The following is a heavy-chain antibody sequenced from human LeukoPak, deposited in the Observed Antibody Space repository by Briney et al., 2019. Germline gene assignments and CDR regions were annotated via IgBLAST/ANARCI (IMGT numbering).Heavy chain of an antibody. CDR3: ARGVSRGYSYGRYYMDV. V-gene: IGHV4-59*01. CDR2: IYYSGST. CDR1: GGSFSGYY. D-gene: IGHD5-18*01. Sequence: ASETLSLTCAVYGGSFSGYYWSWIRQPPGKGLEWIGYIYYSGSTNNNPSLKSRVTISVDKSKNQISLKLSSVTAADTAVYYCARGVSRGYSYGRYYMDVWGKGTTVTVSS. J-gene: IGHJ6*03.